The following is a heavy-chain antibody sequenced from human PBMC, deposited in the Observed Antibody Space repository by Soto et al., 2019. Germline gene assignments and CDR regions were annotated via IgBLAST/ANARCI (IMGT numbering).Heavy chain of an antibody. J-gene: IGHJ6*02. V-gene: IGHV1-18*01. Sequence: QVQLVQSGAEVKKPGASVKVSCKASGYTFTSYGISWVRQAPGQGLEWMGWISAYNGNTNYAQNLQGRVTMPTDTSASTAYMELRSLRSDDTAVYYCARDASLPYGDYAPYYYYGMDVWGQGTTVTVSS. D-gene: IGHD4-17*01. CDR2: ISAYNGNT. CDR1: GYTFTSYG. CDR3: ARDASLPYGDYAPYYYYGMDV.